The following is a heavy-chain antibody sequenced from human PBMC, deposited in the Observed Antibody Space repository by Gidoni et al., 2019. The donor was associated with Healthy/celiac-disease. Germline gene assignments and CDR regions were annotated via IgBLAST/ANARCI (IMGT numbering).Heavy chain of an antibody. Sequence: QVQLQESGPGLVKPSQTLSLTCTVSGGSISSGGYYWSWIRQHPGKGLEWIGYIYYSGSTYYNPSLKSLVTISVDTSKNQFSLKLSSVTAADTAVYYCARALAVLTLTGAHVFDIWGQGTMVTVSS. CDR2: IYYSGST. CDR3: ARALAVLTLTGAHVFDI. CDR1: GGSISSGGYY. J-gene: IGHJ3*02. V-gene: IGHV4-31*01. D-gene: IGHD7-27*01.